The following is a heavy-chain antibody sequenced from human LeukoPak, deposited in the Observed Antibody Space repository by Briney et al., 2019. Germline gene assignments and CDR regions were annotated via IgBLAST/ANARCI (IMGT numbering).Heavy chain of an antibody. CDR3: ARLLATVPTPADAFDI. CDR2: ISDSGSTK. CDR1: GFTFSSYE. V-gene: IGHV3-48*03. J-gene: IGHJ3*02. Sequence: GGSLRLSCAASGFTFSSYEMNWVRQAPGKGLEWVSYISDSGSTKYYADSVKGRFTISRDNAKNSLYLQMNSLRAEDTAVYYCARLLATVPTPADAFDIWGQGTMVTVSS. D-gene: IGHD4-17*01.